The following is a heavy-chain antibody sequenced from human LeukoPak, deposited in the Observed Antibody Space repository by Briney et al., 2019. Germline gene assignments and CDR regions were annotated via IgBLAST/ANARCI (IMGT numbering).Heavy chain of an antibody. D-gene: IGHD6-6*01. V-gene: IGHV3-23*01. CDR1: GFTFDDYA. CDR3: AKTISVARYCFDY. Sequence: GRSLRLSCAASGFTFDDYAMHWVRQAPGKGLEWVSAISGSGGSTYYADSVKGRFTISRDNSKNTLYLQMNSLRAEDTAVYYCAKTISVARYCFDYWGQGTLVTVSS. CDR2: ISGSGGST. J-gene: IGHJ4*02.